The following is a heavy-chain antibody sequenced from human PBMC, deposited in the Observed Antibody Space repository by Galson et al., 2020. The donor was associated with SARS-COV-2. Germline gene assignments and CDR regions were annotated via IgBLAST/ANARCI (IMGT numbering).Heavy chain of an antibody. D-gene: IGHD2-8*01. V-gene: IGHV5-51*01. CDR2: VFPGDSET. J-gene: IGHJ6*02. CDR1: GYRFTSYW. Sequence: GESLQISCRASGYRFTSYWIGWVRQMPGKGLEWMGIVFPGDSETRYSPSFQGQVTISADKSISTAYLQWSSLKASDTAIYYCARHTADCSNGICYADYYHGLDVWGQGTAVTVS. CDR3: ARHTADCSNGICYADYYHGLDV.